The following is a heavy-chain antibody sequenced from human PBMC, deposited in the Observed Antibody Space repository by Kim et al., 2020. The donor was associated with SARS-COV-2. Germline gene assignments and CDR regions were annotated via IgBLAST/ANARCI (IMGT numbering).Heavy chain of an antibody. V-gene: IGHV3-21*01. Sequence: GGSLRLSCAASGFTFSSYSMNWVRQAPGKGLEWVSSISSSSSYIYYADSVKGRFTISRDNAKNSLYLQMNSLRAEDTAVYYCARDRPVDTAMSAIDYWGQGTLVTVSS. CDR2: ISSSSSYI. J-gene: IGHJ4*02. CDR1: GFTFSSYS. D-gene: IGHD5-18*01. CDR3: ARDRPVDTAMSAIDY.